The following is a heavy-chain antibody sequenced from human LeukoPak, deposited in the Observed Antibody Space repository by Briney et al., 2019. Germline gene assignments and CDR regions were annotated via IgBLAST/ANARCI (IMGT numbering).Heavy chain of an antibody. CDR1: GFTFSSFA. V-gene: IGHV3-23*01. CDR3: AKPDDYSNYFDY. Sequence: GGSLRLSCEASGFTFSSFAMTWVRQAPGKGLEWVSGISGSGGGTYYADSVKGRFTISRDNSKNTLYLQMNSLRAEDTAVYYCAKPDDYSNYFDYWGQGTLVTVSS. J-gene: IGHJ4*02. D-gene: IGHD4-11*01. CDR2: ISGSGGGT.